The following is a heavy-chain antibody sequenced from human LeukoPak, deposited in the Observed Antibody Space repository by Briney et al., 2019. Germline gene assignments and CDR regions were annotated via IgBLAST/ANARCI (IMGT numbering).Heavy chain of an antibody. CDR3: ARFLTHCSSTSCYLRGWFDP. V-gene: IGHV1-8*01. D-gene: IGHD2-2*01. Sequence: ASVKVSCKASGYTLTSYDINWVRQATGQGLEWMGWMNPNSGNTGYAQKFQGRVTMTRNTSISTAYMELSSLRSGDTAVYYCARFLTHCSSTSCYLRGWFDPWGQGTLVTVSS. CDR2: MNPNSGNT. J-gene: IGHJ5*02. CDR1: GYTLTSYD.